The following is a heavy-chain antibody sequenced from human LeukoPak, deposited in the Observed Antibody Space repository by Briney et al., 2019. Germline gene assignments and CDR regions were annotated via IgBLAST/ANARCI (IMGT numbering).Heavy chain of an antibody. CDR1: GGSISGGSYY. J-gene: IGHJ4*02. CDR3: ARVTPSAYCSGGSCYPNFDY. CDR2: IYTSGST. Sequence: SETLSLTCTVSGGSISGGSYYWSWIRQPAGQGLEWIGRIYTSGSTNYNPSLKSRVTISVDTSKNQFSLKLSSVTAADTAVYYCARVTPSAYCSGGSCYPNFDYWGQGTLVTVSS. D-gene: IGHD2-15*01. V-gene: IGHV4-61*02.